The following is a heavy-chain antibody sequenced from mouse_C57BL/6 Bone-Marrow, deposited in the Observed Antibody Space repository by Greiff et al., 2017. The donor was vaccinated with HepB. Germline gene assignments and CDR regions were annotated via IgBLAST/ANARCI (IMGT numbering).Heavy chain of an antibody. CDR3: TRRGIDDYALYY. J-gene: IGHJ2*01. Sequence: QVQLQQSGAELVKPGASVKLSCKASGYTFTSYWMHWVKQRPGQGLEWIGMIHPNSGSTNYNEKFKSKATLTVDKSSSTAYMQLSSLTSEDSAVYYCTRRGIDDYALYYWGQGTTLTVSS. CDR1: GYTFTSYW. D-gene: IGHD2-4*01. V-gene: IGHV1-64*01. CDR2: IHPNSGST.